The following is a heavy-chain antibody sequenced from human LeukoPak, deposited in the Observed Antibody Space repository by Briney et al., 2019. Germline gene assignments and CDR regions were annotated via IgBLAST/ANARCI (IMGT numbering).Heavy chain of an antibody. J-gene: IGHJ4*02. CDR1: GGSISSTSYY. CDR2: IYYSGST. D-gene: IGHD2-15*01. CDR3: ARLPIVPGAFDI. V-gene: IGHV4-39*07. Sequence: NPSETLSLTCSVSGGSISSTSYYWGWIRQPPGKGLEWVASIYYSGSTFYNPSLESRLTISVDTSKNRFSLQLSSVTAADTAVFYCARLPIVPGAFDIWGQGTLVTVSS.